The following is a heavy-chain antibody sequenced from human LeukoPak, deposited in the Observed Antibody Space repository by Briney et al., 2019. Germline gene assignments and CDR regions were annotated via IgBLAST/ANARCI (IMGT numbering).Heavy chain of an antibody. J-gene: IGHJ6*04. D-gene: IGHD3-10*02. CDR2: ISWDDGST. Sequence: PGGSLRLSCAASGFTFDDYTMHWVRQAPGKGLEWVSLISWDDGSTYYADSVKGRFTISRDNAKNSLYLQMNSLRAEDTAVYYCAELGITMIGGVWGKGTTVTISS. CDR1: GFTFDDYT. V-gene: IGHV3-43*01. CDR3: AELGITMIGGV.